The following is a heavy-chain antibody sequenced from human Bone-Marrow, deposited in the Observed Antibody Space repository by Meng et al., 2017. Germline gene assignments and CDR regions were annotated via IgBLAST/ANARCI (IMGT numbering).Heavy chain of an antibody. D-gene: IGHD3-10*01. J-gene: IGHJ5*02. Sequence: GESLKISCAASGFTFRSYAMHRVRPASGKGLEWVAVISYDGSNKYYADSVKRRFTISRDNSKNTLYLQMNSLRAEDTAVYYCARAPITMVRGVQKKTNWFDPWGQGTLVTVSS. CDR3: ARAPITMVRGVQKKTNWFDP. CDR1: GFTFRSYA. CDR2: ISYDGSNK. V-gene: IGHV3-30*04.